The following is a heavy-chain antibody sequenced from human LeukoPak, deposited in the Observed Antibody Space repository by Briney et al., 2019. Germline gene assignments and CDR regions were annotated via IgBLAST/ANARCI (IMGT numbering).Heavy chain of an antibody. V-gene: IGHV4-39*07. Sequence: KSSETLSLTCTVSGGSITTTGHYWGWIRQPPGKGLEWIGIVDYRERNTYNPSLKSRVTISADTSRNQFSLRLSSVTAADTAVYYCARVEGDTAMPHGTFDIWGQGTMVTVSS. D-gene: IGHD5-18*01. CDR2: VDYRERN. CDR3: ARVEGDTAMPHGTFDI. CDR1: GGSITTTGHY. J-gene: IGHJ3*02.